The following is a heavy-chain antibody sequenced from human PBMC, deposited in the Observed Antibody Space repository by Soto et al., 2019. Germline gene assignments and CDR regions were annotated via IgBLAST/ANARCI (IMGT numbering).Heavy chain of an antibody. CDR3: AKTRQTPVGTHFFDL. Sequence: GGSLRLSCEGSGFTFSSFAMGWVRQAPGKGLEWLSSVSADGVSSFSADSVRGRFRVSRDNSKNTLFLQMRFLRVEDTAVYYCAKTRQTPVGTHFFDLWGQGTQVTVSS. J-gene: IGHJ4*02. CDR1: GFTFSSFA. CDR2: VSADGVSS. V-gene: IGHV3-23*01.